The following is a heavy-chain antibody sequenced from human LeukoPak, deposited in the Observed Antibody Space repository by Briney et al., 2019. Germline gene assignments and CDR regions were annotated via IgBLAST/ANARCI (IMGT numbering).Heavy chain of an antibody. J-gene: IGHJ3*02. V-gene: IGHV1-24*01. CDR3: ATDRPGYYDSSGHDAFDI. CDR1: GYTLTELS. D-gene: IGHD3-22*01. CDR2: FDPEDGET. Sequence: ASVKVSCKVSGYTLTELSMHWVRQAPGKGLEWMGGFDPEDGETIYAQKFQGRVTMTEDTSTDTAYMELSSLRSEGTAVYYCATDRPGYYDSSGHDAFDIWGQGTMVTVSS.